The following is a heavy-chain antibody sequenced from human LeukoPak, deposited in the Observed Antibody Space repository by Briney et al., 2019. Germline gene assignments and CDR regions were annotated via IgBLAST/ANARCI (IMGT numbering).Heavy chain of an antibody. V-gene: IGHV3-7*01. J-gene: IGHJ2*01. CDR3: VTRPLENYWYFDF. Sequence: GGSLRLSCSASGFTFSTYWMTWVRQAPGKGLEWEASIKQDGSGEYYVDSVRGRFTISRDNAKNSLFLQVNSLRAEDTAVYYCVTRPLENYWYFDFWGRGTLVTVSS. CDR1: GFTFSTYW. CDR2: IKQDGSGE.